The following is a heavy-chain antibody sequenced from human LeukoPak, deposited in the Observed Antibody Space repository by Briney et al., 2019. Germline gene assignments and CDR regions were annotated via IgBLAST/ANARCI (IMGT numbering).Heavy chain of an antibody. V-gene: IGHV1-2*02. CDR1: GYTLTNYY. CDR2: INPHTGVT. J-gene: IGHJ4*02. D-gene: IGHD1-26*01. Sequence: ASVTATCKASGYTLTNYYMGWVRQAPGQGLDWMGWINPHTGVTVYAQKFQGRVTMTRDTSITTAYMELCSLRSDDSAVYYCARQLHVYSLCGEGTLVTVSS. CDR3: ARQLHVYSL.